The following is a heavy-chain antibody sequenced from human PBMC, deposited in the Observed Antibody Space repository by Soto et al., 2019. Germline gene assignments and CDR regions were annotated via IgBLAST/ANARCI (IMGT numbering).Heavy chain of an antibody. D-gene: IGHD4-17*01. J-gene: IGHJ4*02. CDR2: IYHSGST. CDR3: ARGAMWPPRATVTLVD. CDR1: GASISSSNW. V-gene: IGHV4-4*02. Sequence: QVQLQESGPGLVKPSGTLSLTCAVSGASISSSNWWSWVRQPPGKGLEWIGEIYHSGSTNYNPSLKGRVTISVDKAKNQFSLKLSSVTAADPAVYYCARGAMWPPRATVTLVDWGQGALVTVSS.